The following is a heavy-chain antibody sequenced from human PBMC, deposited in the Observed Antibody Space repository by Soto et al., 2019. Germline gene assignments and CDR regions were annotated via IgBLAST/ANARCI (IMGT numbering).Heavy chain of an antibody. D-gene: IGHD1-26*01. CDR2: ISWNSGII. V-gene: IGHV3-9*01. CDR1: GFTFDDYA. Sequence: EVQLVESGGGLVQPGRSLRLSCAASGFTFDDYAMHWVRQAPGKGLVWVSGISWNSGIIGYADSVKGRFTISSDNAKNTLYLPMNSLRAEDTALYYCANVGSGSYYVGCAGASDIWRQGTMLTVSS. J-gene: IGHJ3*02. CDR3: ANVGSGSYYVGCAGASDI.